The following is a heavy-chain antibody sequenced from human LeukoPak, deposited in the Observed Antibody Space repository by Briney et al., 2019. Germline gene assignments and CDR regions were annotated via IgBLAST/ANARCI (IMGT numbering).Heavy chain of an antibody. J-gene: IGHJ4*02. CDR1: GGSISSSSYY. D-gene: IGHD1-26*01. V-gene: IGHV4-39*07. CDR3: ARGFRGASFDY. Sequence: SETLSLTCTVSGGSISSSSYYWGWIRQPPGKGLEWIGRIYTSGSTNYNPSLKSRVTISVDTSKNQFSLKLSSVTAADTAVYYCARGFRGASFDYWGQGTLVTVSS. CDR2: IYTSGST.